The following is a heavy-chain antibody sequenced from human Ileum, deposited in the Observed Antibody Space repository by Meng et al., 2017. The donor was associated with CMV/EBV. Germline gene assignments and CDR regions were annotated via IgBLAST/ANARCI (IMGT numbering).Heavy chain of an antibody. D-gene: IGHD6-13*01. V-gene: IGHV3-30*04. Sequence: GGSLRLSCAASAFTFSSYPMHWVRQAPGKGLEWVAAIWNDGTSKYYVDSVKGRFTISRDNSKNTLYLQMNSLRPEDTAVYFCARDQNIAVPGTRYFDYWGQGTLVTVSS. CDR2: IWNDGTSK. CDR1: AFTFSSYP. J-gene: IGHJ4*02. CDR3: ARDQNIAVPGTRYFDY.